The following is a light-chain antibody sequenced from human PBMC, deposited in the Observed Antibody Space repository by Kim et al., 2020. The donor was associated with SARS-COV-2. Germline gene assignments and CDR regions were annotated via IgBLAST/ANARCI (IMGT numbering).Light chain of an antibody. CDR1: RSDVGAYKY. CDR3: SSYTRSTTSYV. Sequence: QSFTISCTGPRSDVGAYKYVSCYQQHPGKAPKLIIYDVNNRPSGVSNRFSGSKSGNTASLTISGLQAEDEADYYCSSYTRSTTSYVFGTGTKVTVL. CDR2: DVN. J-gene: IGLJ1*01. V-gene: IGLV2-14*03.